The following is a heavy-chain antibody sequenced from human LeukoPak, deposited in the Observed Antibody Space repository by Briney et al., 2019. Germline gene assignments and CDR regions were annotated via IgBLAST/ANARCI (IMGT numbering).Heavy chain of an antibody. Sequence: PSETLSLTCAAYGGSFSGYYWSWVRQPPGKGLEWIGEINHSGSTKYNPSLKSRVTISVDTSKNQFSLKLSSVTAADTAVYYCARVEWFGELSPFDIWGQGTMVTVSS. CDR1: GGSFSGYY. D-gene: IGHD3-10*01. V-gene: IGHV4-34*01. CDR2: INHSGST. CDR3: ARVEWFGELSPFDI. J-gene: IGHJ3*02.